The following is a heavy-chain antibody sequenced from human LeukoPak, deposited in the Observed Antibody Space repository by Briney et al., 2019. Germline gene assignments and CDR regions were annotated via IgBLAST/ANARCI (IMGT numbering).Heavy chain of an antibody. D-gene: IGHD3-22*01. J-gene: IGHJ4*02. CDR1: GGSISSGGYY. V-gene: IGHV4-31*03. CDR3: ARDSYDSSGYRKFDY. Sequence: SQTLSLTCTVSGGSISSGGYYWSWIRQHPGKGLEWIGYIYYSGSTYYNPSLKRRVTISVDTSKNQFSLKLSSVTAADTAVYYCARDSYDSSGYRKFDYWGQGTLVTVSS. CDR2: IYYSGST.